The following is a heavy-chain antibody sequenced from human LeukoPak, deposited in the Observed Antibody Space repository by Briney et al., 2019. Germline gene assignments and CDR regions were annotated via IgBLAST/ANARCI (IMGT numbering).Heavy chain of an antibody. J-gene: IGHJ5*02. D-gene: IGHD2-15*01. CDR1: GFSLSGYW. CDR3: ARDPRNVGLAP. V-gene: IGHV3-74*01. Sequence: PGGSLRLSCVASGFSLSGYWMYWVRQAPGKGLMYISRYNGDGSTTNYADVVKGRFTMSRDNVKNTLYLQMNSLRVEDTAVYYCARDPRNVGLAPWGQGTLVTVSS. CDR2: YNGDGSTT.